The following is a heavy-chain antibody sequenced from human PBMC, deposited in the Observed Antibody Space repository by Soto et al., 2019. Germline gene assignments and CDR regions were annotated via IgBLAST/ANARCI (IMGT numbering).Heavy chain of an antibody. CDR3: ARQKTATIDY. CDR1: GFTVSSNY. J-gene: IGHJ4*02. CDR2: IYSGGST. V-gene: IGHV3-66*04. Sequence: PGGSLRLSCAASGFTVSSNYMSWVHQAPGKGLEWVSVIYSGGSTYYADSVKGRFTISRDNSKNTLYLQMNSLRAEDAAVYYCARQKTATIDYWGQGTLVTVSS. D-gene: IGHD2-15*01.